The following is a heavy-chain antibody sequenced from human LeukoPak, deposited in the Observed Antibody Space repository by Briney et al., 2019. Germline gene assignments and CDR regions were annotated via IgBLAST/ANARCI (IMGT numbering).Heavy chain of an antibody. Sequence: SVKVSCKASGGTFSSYAISWVRQAPGQGLEWMGRIIPIFGTANYAQKFLGRVTITTDESTSTAYMELSSLRSEDTAVYYCARDPLYCSGGSCHNWFDPWGQGTLVTVSS. D-gene: IGHD2-15*01. CDR1: GGTFSSYA. CDR3: ARDPLYCSGGSCHNWFDP. J-gene: IGHJ5*02. V-gene: IGHV1-69*05. CDR2: IIPIFGTA.